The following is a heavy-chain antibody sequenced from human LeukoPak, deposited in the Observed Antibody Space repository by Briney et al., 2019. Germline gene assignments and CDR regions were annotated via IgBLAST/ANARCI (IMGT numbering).Heavy chain of an antibody. CDR3: AREREGRQWLALDFDY. V-gene: IGHV1-2*04. Sequence: EASVTVSCKTSGYIFTGYYMYWVRQAPGQGLEWMGQINPNSGGANYAQKFQGWVTMTRDTSISTAYMELSRLRSDDTAVYYCAREREGRQWLALDFDYWGQGTLVTVSS. CDR2: INPNSGGA. J-gene: IGHJ4*02. D-gene: IGHD6-19*01. CDR1: GYIFTGYY.